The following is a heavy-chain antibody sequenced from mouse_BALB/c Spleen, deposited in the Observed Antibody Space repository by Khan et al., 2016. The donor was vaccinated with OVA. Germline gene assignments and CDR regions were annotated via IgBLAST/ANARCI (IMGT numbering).Heavy chain of an antibody. CDR1: GFSLSRYN. CDR2: IWGGGGS. V-gene: IGHV2-6-4*01. Sequence: QVQLKQSGPGLVAPSQSLSITCTVSGFSLSRYNIHWVRQPPGKGLEWLGMIWGGGGSDYNSTLKIRLSISQDNYKSQVFLKMNSLQTDDPAMYYCARAYYRYDGYYAMDYWGQGTSVTVAS. D-gene: IGHD2-14*01. J-gene: IGHJ4*01. CDR3: ARAYYRYDGYYAMDY.